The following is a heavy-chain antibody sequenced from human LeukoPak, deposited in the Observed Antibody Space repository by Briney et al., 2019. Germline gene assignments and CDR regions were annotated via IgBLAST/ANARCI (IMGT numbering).Heavy chain of an antibody. D-gene: IGHD3-16*02. Sequence: SETLSLTCAVYGGSFSGYYWSWIRQPPGKGLEWIGEINHSGGTNYNPSLKSRVTISVDTSKNQFSLKLSSVTAADTAVYYCARRAPGRGDYVWGSYRYTAGNFDYWGQGTLVTVSS. CDR1: GGSFSGYY. CDR3: ARRAPGRGDYVWGSYRYTAGNFDY. CDR2: INHSGGT. J-gene: IGHJ4*02. V-gene: IGHV4-34*01.